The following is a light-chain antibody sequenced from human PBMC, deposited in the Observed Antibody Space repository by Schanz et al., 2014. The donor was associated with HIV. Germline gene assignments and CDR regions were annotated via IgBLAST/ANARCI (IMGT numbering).Light chain of an antibody. CDR3: QKYNSAPWT. CDR2: AAS. J-gene: IGKJ1*01. V-gene: IGKV1-27*01. Sequence: DIQMTQSPSTLSASVGAGVTISCRASEYISSWLAWYQQKPGKAPKLLIYAASTLQSGVPSRFSGNGSGEDFTLTISSLQPEDVATYYCQKYNSAPWTFGQGTKVQIK. CDR1: EYISSW.